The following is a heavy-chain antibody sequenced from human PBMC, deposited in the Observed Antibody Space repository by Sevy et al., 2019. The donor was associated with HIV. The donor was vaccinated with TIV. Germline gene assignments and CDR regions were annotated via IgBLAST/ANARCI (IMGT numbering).Heavy chain of an antibody. CDR3: ARFLFIAAAGYYGMDV. D-gene: IGHD6-13*01. J-gene: IGHJ6*02. V-gene: IGHV6-1*01. CDR2: TYYRSKWYN. CDR1: GDSVSSNSAA. Sequence: SQTPSLTCAISGDSVSSNSAAWNWIRQSPSRGLEWLGRTYYRSKWYNDYAVSVKSRITINPDTSKNQFSLQLNSVTPEDTAVYYCARFLFIAAAGYYGMDVWGQGTTVTVSS.